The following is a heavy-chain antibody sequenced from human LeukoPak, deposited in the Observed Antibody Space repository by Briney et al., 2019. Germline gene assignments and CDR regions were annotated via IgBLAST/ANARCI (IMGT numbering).Heavy chain of an antibody. CDR3: ARFYYGSGSYYRPHDY. Sequence: SETLSLTCAVYGGSFSGYYWSWIRQPPGKGLEWIGEINHSGSTSYNPSLKSRVTISVDTSKNQFSLKLSSVTAADTAVYYCARFYYGSGSYYRPHDYWGQGTLVTVSS. J-gene: IGHJ4*02. CDR2: INHSGST. D-gene: IGHD3-10*01. V-gene: IGHV4-34*01. CDR1: GGSFSGYY.